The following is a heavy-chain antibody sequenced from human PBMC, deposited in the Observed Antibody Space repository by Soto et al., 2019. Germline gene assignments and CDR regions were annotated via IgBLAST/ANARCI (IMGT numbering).Heavy chain of an antibody. CDR2: INHSGST. CDR1: GGSFSGYY. J-gene: IGHJ3*02. D-gene: IGHD5-18*01. Sequence: PSETLSLTCAVYGGSFSGYYWSWIRQPPGKGLEWIGEINHSGSTNYNPSLKSRVTISVDTSKNQFSLKLSSVTAADTAVYYCARDGRPTVDTAMVHLAAFDIWGQGTMVTVSS. V-gene: IGHV4-34*01. CDR3: ARDGRPTVDTAMVHLAAFDI.